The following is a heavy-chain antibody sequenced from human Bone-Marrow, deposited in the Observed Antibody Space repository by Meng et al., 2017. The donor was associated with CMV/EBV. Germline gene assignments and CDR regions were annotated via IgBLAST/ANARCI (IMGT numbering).Heavy chain of an antibody. J-gene: IGHJ6*01. CDR1: GFTFSSYG. Sequence: GESLKISCAASGFTFSSYGMHWVRQAPGKGLEWVAVIWYDGSNKYYADSVKGRFTISRDNSKNTLYLQMNNLRAEDTAVYYCAKGVTDIVVVPAVDGMDVWGPGTTVTVSS. CDR2: IWYDGSNK. CDR3: AKGVTDIVVVPAVDGMDV. D-gene: IGHD2-2*01. V-gene: IGHV3-33*06.